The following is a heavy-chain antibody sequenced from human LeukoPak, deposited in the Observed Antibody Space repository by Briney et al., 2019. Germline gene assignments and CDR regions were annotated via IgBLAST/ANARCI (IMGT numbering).Heavy chain of an antibody. J-gene: IGHJ4*02. V-gene: IGHV1-46*01. D-gene: IGHD2-2*01. CDR1: GYTFTSYY. CDR3: ARVSSNCSSTSCLYYFDY. Sequence: ASVKVSCKASGYTFTSYYMHWVRQAPGQGLEWMGIINPSGGSTSYAQKFQGRVTMTRDTSTSTVYMELSSLRSEDTAVYYCARVSSNCSSTSCLYYFDYWGQGTLVTVSS. CDR2: INPSGGST.